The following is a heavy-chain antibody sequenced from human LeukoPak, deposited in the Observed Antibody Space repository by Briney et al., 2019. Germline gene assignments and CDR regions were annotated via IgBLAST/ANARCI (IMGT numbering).Heavy chain of an antibody. Sequence: GESLKISCKGSGYSFTTYWIGWVRQMPGKGLEWMGTIYPDDSDTKYSPSFQGQVTISADKSISTAYLQWSSLKASDTAMYYCARRGYCSGGSCFWYFDLWGRGTLVTVSS. CDR2: IYPDDSDT. V-gene: IGHV5-51*01. CDR3: ARRGYCSGGSCFWYFDL. D-gene: IGHD2-15*01. CDR1: GYSFTTYW. J-gene: IGHJ2*01.